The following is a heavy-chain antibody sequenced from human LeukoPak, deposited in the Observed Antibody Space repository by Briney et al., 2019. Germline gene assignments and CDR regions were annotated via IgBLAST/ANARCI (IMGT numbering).Heavy chain of an antibody. CDR2: ISSNGGST. J-gene: IGHJ4*02. Sequence: PGGSLRLSCSASGFTFSSYAMHWVRQAPEQGLEYVSAISSNGGSTYYANSVKGRFTISRDNSKNTLYLQMGSLRAEDMAVYYCARSPFAVAGTFDYWGQGTLVTVSA. D-gene: IGHD6-19*01. CDR3: ARSPFAVAGTFDY. CDR1: GFTFSSYA. V-gene: IGHV3-64*01.